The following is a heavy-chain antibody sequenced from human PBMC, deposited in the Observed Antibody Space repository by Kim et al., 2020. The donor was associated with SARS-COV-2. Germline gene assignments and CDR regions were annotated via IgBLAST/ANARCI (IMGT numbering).Heavy chain of an antibody. CDR2: ISGDGGST. J-gene: IGHJ4*02. D-gene: IGHD6-6*01. V-gene: IGHV3-43*02. Sequence: LSLTCAASGFTFDDYAMHWVRQAPGKGLEWVSLISGDGGSTYYVDSVKGRFTISRDNSKNSLYLQMNSLRTEDTALYYCAKGHGSSSFYFDYWGQGTLVTVSS. CDR3: AKGHGSSSFYFDY. CDR1: GFTFDDYA.